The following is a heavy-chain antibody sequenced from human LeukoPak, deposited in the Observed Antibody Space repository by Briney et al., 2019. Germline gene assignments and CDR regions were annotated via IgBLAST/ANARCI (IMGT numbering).Heavy chain of an antibody. CDR2: INPSGGST. V-gene: IGHV1-46*01. CDR3: ARDPDCSSTSCCTAPYNWFDP. D-gene: IGHD2-2*02. CDR1: GYTFTSYY. Sequence: ASVKVSCKASGYTFTSYYMHWVRQAPGQGLEWMGIINPSGGSTSYAQKFQGRVTMTRDTSTSTVYMELSSLRSEDTAVYYCARDPDCSSTSCCTAPYNWFDPWGQGTLVTVSS. J-gene: IGHJ5*02.